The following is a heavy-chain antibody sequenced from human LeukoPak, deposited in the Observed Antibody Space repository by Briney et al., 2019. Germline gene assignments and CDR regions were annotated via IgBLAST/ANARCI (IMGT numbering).Heavy chain of an antibody. D-gene: IGHD1-14*01. Sequence: GASVKVSCKASGYTFTSYDINWVRQAPGQGLEWMGWMNPNSGDAGSAQKFQGRVTMTRDTSISTAYMELSSLRFEETAVSYCARWGGNHLDTDFDYWGQGTLVTVSS. CDR2: MNPNSGDA. CDR1: GYTFTSYD. J-gene: IGHJ4*02. V-gene: IGHV1-8*01. CDR3: ARWGGNHLDTDFDY.